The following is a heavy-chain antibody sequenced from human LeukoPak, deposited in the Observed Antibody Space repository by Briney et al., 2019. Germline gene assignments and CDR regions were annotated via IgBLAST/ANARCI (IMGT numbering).Heavy chain of an antibody. V-gene: IGHV1-18*01. Sequence: ASVKVSCKASGYTFTSYGISWVRQAPGQGLELMGWISAYNGNTNYAQKLQGRVTMTTDTSTSTAYMERRSLRSDDTAVYYCARFGELFTHYYYYGMDVWGQGTTVTVSS. D-gene: IGHD3-10*01. CDR2: ISAYNGNT. CDR1: GYTFTSYG. J-gene: IGHJ6*02. CDR3: ARFGELFTHYYYYGMDV.